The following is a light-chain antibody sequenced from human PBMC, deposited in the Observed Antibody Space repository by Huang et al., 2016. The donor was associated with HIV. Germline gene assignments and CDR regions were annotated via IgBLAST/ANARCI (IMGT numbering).Light chain of an antibody. CDR1: QTFLYSSNNETY. J-gene: IGKJ4*01. CDR3: QQYYSTPT. V-gene: IGKV4-1*01. CDR2: GAS. Sequence: DIVMTQSPDSLAVALGERVTINCKSSQTFLYSSNNETYLAWYQQRPRQPPRLLIHGASARESGVPERFSGSGSETDFTLTISGLQAEDVAVYYWQQYYSTPTFGGGTKVEI.